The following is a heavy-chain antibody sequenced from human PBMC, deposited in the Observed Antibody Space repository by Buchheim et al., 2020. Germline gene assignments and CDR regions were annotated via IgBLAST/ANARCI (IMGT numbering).Heavy chain of an antibody. CDR2: IYYIGST. J-gene: IGHJ4*02. D-gene: IGHD1-26*01. CDR1: VGSISSVDYY. CDR3: ARVDGSFLFDY. V-gene: IGHV4-30-4*01. Sequence: QVQLQESGPGLVKPSQTLSLTCTVSVGSISSVDYYWSWIRQPPGKGLEWIGYIYYIGSTYYNPSLTRRVTISVDTSKTHFSLKLSSVTAADTAVYYCARVDGSFLFDYWGQGTL.